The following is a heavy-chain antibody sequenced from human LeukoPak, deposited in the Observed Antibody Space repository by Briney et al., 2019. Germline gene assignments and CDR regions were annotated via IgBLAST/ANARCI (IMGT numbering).Heavy chain of an antibody. Sequence: SETLSLTCDVYGESFNDYYWTWIRQPPGKGLEWIGEINYSGNTNGNPSLRSRVTISVDSPKNQSFLKLTSVTAADTAVYYCARGPYGSNLTYHYYALDVWGRGTTVIVSS. CDR2: INYSGNT. CDR1: GESFNDYY. CDR3: ARGPYGSNLTYHYYALDV. D-gene: IGHD4-23*01. J-gene: IGHJ6*02. V-gene: IGHV4-34*01.